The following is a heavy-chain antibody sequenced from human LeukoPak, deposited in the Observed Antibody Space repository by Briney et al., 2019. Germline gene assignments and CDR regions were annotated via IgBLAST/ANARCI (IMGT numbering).Heavy chain of an antibody. J-gene: IGHJ4*02. V-gene: IGHV3-48*04. CDR3: ARDHNGPYTFDY. CDR1: GFAFSSYS. D-gene: IGHD2-2*02. CDR2: ISSSGSTI. Sequence: GGSLRLSCTASGFAFSSYSMNWVRQAPGKGLEWVSYISSSGSTIYYADSVKGRFTISRDNAKNSLSLQMNSLKVEDTAVYYCARDHNGPYTFDYWGQGTLVTVSS.